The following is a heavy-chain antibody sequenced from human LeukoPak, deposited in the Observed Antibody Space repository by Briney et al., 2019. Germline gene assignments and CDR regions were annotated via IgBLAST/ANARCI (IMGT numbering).Heavy chain of an antibody. Sequence: GGSLRLSCAASGFSFSSYWMSWVRQAPGKGLEWVATIKLDGSEKYYVDSVKGRFTISRDNAKNSLYLQMNSLRAEDTAVYYCARDPRDRNYFDYWGQGTLVTVSS. CDR3: ARDPRDRNYFDY. J-gene: IGHJ4*02. CDR2: IKLDGSEK. CDR1: GFSFSSYW. D-gene: IGHD2-15*01. V-gene: IGHV3-7*03.